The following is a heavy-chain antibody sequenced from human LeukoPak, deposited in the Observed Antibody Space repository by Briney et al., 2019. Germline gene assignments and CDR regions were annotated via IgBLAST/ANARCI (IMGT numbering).Heavy chain of an antibody. Sequence: PGGSLRLSCAASGFTFSSYSMNWVRQAPGKGLEWVSYISSSSSTIYYADSVKGRFTISRDNAKNSLYLQMNSLRAEDTAVYYCARDGTYYDFWSGYPNWFDPWGQGTLVTVSS. CDR3: ARDGTYYDFWSGYPNWFDP. V-gene: IGHV3-48*01. CDR2: ISSSSSTI. CDR1: GFTFSSYS. J-gene: IGHJ5*02. D-gene: IGHD3-3*01.